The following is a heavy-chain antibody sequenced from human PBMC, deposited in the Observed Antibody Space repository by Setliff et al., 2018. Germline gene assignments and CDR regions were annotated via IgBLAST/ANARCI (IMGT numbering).Heavy chain of an antibody. J-gene: IGHJ4*02. Sequence: SETLSPTCTVSGGSISSHYWSWIRQPPGKGLEWIGYIFYIGSTNYNPSLKSRVTISVDRSKNQFSLKLSSVTAADTAVYYCARGISFHLEWLLWGQGTLVTVSS. CDR1: GGSISSHY. V-gene: IGHV4-59*11. D-gene: IGHD3-3*01. CDR2: IFYIGST. CDR3: ARGISFHLEWLL.